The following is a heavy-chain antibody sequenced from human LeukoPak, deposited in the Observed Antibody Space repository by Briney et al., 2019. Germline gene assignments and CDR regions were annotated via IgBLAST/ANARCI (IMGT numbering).Heavy chain of an antibody. D-gene: IGHD1-26*01. CDR3: AREEYSGSYYFDY. Sequence: GGSLRLSCAASAFTFSNYWMCWVRQAPGKGLEWVANIKQDGSEKHYVDSVKGRFTISRDNAKNSLYLQMNSLRVEDTAVYYCAREEYSGSYYFDYWGQGTLVTVSS. V-gene: IGHV3-7*05. CDR2: IKQDGSEK. CDR1: AFTFSNYW. J-gene: IGHJ4*02.